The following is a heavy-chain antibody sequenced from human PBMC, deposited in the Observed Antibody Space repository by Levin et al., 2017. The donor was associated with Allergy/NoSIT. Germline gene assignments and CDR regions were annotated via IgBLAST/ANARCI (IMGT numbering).Heavy chain of an antibody. Sequence: SETLSLTCTVSGGSISSGDYYWSWIRQPPGKGLEWIGYIYYSGSTYYNPSLKSRVTISVDTSKNQFSLKLSSVTAADTAVYYCARVFTYYYDSSGYQPSAYFDYWGQGTLVTVSS. CDR3: ARVFTYYYDSSGYQPSAYFDY. V-gene: IGHV4-30-4*01. J-gene: IGHJ4*02. D-gene: IGHD3-22*01. CDR2: IYYSGST. CDR1: GGSISSGDYY.